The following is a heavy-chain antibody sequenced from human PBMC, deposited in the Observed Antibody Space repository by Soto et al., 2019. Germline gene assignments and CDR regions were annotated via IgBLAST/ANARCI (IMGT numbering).Heavy chain of an antibody. CDR2: IYYSGST. V-gene: IGHV4-39*01. CDR3: ARHASSGLGYCSSTSCRKKSWFDP. Sequence: SETLSLTCTVSGGSISSSSYYWGWIRQPPGKGLEWIGSIYYSGSTYYNPSLKSRVTISVDTSKNQFSLKLSSVTAADTAVYYCARHASSGLGYCSSTSCRKKSWFDPWGQGTLVTVSS. J-gene: IGHJ5*02. D-gene: IGHD2-2*01. CDR1: GGSISSSSYY.